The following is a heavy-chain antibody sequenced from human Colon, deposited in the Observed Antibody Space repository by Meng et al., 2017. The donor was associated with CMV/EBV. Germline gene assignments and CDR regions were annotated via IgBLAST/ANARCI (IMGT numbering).Heavy chain of an antibody. J-gene: IGHJ6*02. D-gene: IGHD3-9*01. V-gene: IGHV3-49*04. CDR1: GFTFGDYS. CDR3: AKVASRETYYDILTGPNYGMDV. Sequence: GESLKISCTASGFTFGDYSMNWVRQAPGKGLEWVGFIRSKTYGEKTEYAASVKGRFTISRDDSKSIAYLQMDSLRAEDTAVYYCAKVASRETYYDILTGPNYGMDVWGQGTTVTVSS. CDR2: IRSKTYGEKT.